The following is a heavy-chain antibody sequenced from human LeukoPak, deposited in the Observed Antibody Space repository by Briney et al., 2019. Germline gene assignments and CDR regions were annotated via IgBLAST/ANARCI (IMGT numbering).Heavy chain of an antibody. J-gene: IGHJ6*03. V-gene: IGHV3-23*01. D-gene: IGHD6-25*01. CDR3: ARLYESSGVDYRYYYYYYMDV. CDR1: GFTFSNYA. CDR2: ISGSGGST. Sequence: SGGSLRLSCEASGFTFSNYAMSWVRQAPGKGLECVSPISGSGGSTYYRDSVKGRFTISRDNAKNSLFLQMNSLRAEDTAVYFCARLYESSGVDYRYYYYYYMDVWGKGTTVTVSS.